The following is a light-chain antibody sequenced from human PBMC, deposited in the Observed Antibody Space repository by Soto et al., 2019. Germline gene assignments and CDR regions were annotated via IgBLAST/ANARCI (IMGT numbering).Light chain of an antibody. CDR3: QTWGTGIVI. J-gene: IGLJ2*01. CDR1: SGHSNYA. CDR2: LNSDGGH. V-gene: IGLV4-69*01. Sequence: QSVLTQSPSASASLGASVKLTCTLSSGHSNYAIAWHQQQPQKGPRYLMKLNSDGGHNRGDGIPDRFSGSSSGPERYLTISSLQSEDEADYYCQTWGTGIVIFGGGTKLTVL.